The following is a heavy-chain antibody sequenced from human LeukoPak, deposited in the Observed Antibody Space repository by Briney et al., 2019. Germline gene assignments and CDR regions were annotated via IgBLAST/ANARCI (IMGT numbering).Heavy chain of an antibody. J-gene: IGHJ4*02. V-gene: IGHV3-23*01. CDR2: ISGSGDST. CDR1: GFTFSSYA. CDR3: AKLASVVRGVITEGGFDY. Sequence: GGSLRLSCAPSGFTFSSYAMSWVRQAPGKGLEWVSAISGSGDSTYYADSVKGRFTISRDNSKNTLYLQMNSLRAEDTAVYYCAKLASVVRGVITEGGFDYWGQGTLVTVSS. D-gene: IGHD3-10*01.